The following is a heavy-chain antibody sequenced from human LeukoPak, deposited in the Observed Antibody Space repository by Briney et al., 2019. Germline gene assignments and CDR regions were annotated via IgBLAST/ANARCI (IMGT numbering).Heavy chain of an antibody. CDR2: ISYDGSYK. J-gene: IGHJ3*02. D-gene: IGHD1-14*01. CDR1: GFTFSSFG. Sequence: GRSLRLSCAASGFTFSSFGMHWVRQAPGKGLEWVAVISYDGSYKSSADSVKGRFTISRDNSKNMLYLQMNSLRAEDTAVYYCAVTPEGLDIWGQGTMVTVSS. V-gene: IGHV3-30*03. CDR3: AVTPEGLDI.